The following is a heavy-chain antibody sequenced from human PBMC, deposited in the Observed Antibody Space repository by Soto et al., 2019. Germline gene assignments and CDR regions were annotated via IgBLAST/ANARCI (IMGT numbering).Heavy chain of an antibody. CDR3: SASANYYDTRRYRGYFDV. D-gene: IGHD3-22*01. CDR1: GFTFSNAW. CDR2: IKSKTDGGTT. V-gene: IGHV3-15*01. J-gene: IGHJ2*01. Sequence: EVQVVESGGGLVKPGGSLRLSCAASGFTFSNAWMSWVRQAPGKGLEWVARIKSKTDGGTTDYAAPVKGRFIISRDDSKTKLYLQVNSLKTEDIAVYYCSASANYYDTRRYRGYFDVWGRGTLVTVSS.